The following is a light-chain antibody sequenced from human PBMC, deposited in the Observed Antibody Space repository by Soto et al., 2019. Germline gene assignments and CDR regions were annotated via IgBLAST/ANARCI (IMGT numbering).Light chain of an antibody. V-gene: IGLV3-21*02. CDR1: NIGSNS. J-gene: IGLJ3*02. CDR2: DDS. CDR3: QVWDSSSDHVV. Sequence: SYELTQPPSVSVAPGQTARITCGGNNIGSNSVHWYQQKPGQGPVLVVYDDSDRPSGIPERFSGSNSGNTATLTISRVEAGDEADYYCQVWDSSSDHVVFGGGTKLTVL.